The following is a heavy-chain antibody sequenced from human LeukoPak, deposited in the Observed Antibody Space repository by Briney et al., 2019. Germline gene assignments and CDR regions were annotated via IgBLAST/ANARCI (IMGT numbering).Heavy chain of an antibody. J-gene: IGHJ4*02. Sequence: SETLSLTCAVYGGSFSGYYWSWIRQPPGKGLEWIGEINHSRSTNYNPSLKSRVTISVDTSKNQFSLKLSSVTAADTAVYYCARTSRYCSSTSCAPLDYWGQGTLVTVSS. D-gene: IGHD2-2*01. CDR1: GGSFSGYY. CDR2: INHSRST. CDR3: ARTSRYCSSTSCAPLDY. V-gene: IGHV4-34*01.